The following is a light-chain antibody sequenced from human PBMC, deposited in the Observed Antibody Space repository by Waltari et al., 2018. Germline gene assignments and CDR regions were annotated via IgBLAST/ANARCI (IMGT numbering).Light chain of an antibody. CDR1: SSDIGGYNY. CDR2: DVS. Sequence: QSALTQPASVSGSPGQSITIACTATSSDIGGYNYVSWYQQHPAKAPKLMIYDVSTRPSGVSDRFSGSKSGNTASLTISGLQAEDEADYYCSSYAPSSTVFGGGTKLTVL. V-gene: IGLV2-14*03. CDR3: SSYAPSSTV. J-gene: IGLJ2*01.